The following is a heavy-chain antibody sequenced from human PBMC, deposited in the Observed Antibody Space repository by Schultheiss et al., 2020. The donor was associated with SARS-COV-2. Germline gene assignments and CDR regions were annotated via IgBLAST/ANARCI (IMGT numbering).Heavy chain of an antibody. J-gene: IGHJ6*02. CDR2: IHTSFGSP. D-gene: IGHD6-13*01. Sequence: GESLKISCKASGYTFTSYAMNWVRQAPGQGLEWMGWIHTSFGSPTYAQGLKGRFVFSVDTSVSTAYLQISALEAEDTAVYYCARTIVIAGTMDISGQGTTVTGSS. CDR1: GYTFTSYA. CDR3: ARTIVIAGTMDI. V-gene: IGHV7-4-1*02.